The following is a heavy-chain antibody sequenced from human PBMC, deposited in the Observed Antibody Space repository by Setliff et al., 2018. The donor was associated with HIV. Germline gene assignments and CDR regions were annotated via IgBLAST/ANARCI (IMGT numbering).Heavy chain of an antibody. D-gene: IGHD2-2*01. CDR1: GGSISGYY. J-gene: IGHJ6*03. CDR3: VRGYCSSTTCYEDYYYMDV. V-gene: IGHV4-59*01. CDR2: IFFTGNT. Sequence: PSETLSLTCTVSGGSISGYYWSWIRQPPGEGLEYIGSIFFTGNTIYNPSLKARVTLSVDMSKNQVFLRLSSVTAADTAVYYCVRGYCSSTTCYEDYYYMDVWGKGSTVTVSS.